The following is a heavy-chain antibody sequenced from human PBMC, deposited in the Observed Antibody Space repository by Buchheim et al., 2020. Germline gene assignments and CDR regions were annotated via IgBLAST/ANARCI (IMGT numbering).Heavy chain of an antibody. J-gene: IGHJ4*02. CDR1: GFTFTTYA. V-gene: IGHV3-23*01. CDR3: VKGWGANGGGDS. Sequence: EVQLLDSGGGLVQPGGSLRLSCVASGFTFTTYAMSWVRQAPRKGLEWVSGISGSGGGTYYTDSVQGRFTISRDNSDNTVYVQMNSLTVEDTAVYYCVKGWGANGGGDSWGQGTL. CDR2: ISGSGGGT. D-gene: IGHD4-23*01.